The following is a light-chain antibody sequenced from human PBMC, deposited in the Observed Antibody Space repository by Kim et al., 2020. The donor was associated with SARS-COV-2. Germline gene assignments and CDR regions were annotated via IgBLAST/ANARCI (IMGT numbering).Light chain of an antibody. J-gene: IGKJ2*01. V-gene: IGKV3-15*01. CDR1: QSVSSN. CDR3: QQYNSWPPYT. Sequence: EIVMTQSPATLSVSPGERATLSCRASQSVSSNLAWYQQKHGQAPSLLIYGASTRATGIPARFSGSGSGTEFTLTISSLQSEDFAVYYCQQYNSWPPYTFGQGTKLEI. CDR2: GAS.